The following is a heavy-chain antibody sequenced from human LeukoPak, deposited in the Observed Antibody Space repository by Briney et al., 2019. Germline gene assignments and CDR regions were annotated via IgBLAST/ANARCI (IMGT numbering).Heavy chain of an antibody. V-gene: IGHV3-11*01. CDR2: ISGSGSTI. Sequence: NPGGSLRRCCAASGFTLSDYYMSWIREPPGKGLGWGAYISGSGSTIYYADSVKGRFTISRDNDKNSLYLQMNRLRAEDTAVSSCARDRRVRGVIIGPNGFYGLDVWGQGTTVTVSS. J-gene: IGHJ6*02. D-gene: IGHD3-10*01. CDR1: GFTLSDYY. CDR3: ARDRRVRGVIIGPNGFYGLDV.